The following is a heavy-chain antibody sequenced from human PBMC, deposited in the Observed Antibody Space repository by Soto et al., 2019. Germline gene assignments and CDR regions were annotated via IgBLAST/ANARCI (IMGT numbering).Heavy chain of an antibody. CDR1: GGSISSYY. D-gene: IGHD3-10*01. V-gene: IGHV4-59*01. J-gene: IGHJ4*02. CDR3: ARDGSGRPATY. Sequence: SETLSLTCTVSGGSISSYYWSWIRQPPGKGLEWIGYIYYSGNTNYNPSLKSRVTISVDTSKNQFSLKLSSVTAADTAVYYCARDGSGRPATYWGQGTLVTVSS. CDR2: IYYSGNT.